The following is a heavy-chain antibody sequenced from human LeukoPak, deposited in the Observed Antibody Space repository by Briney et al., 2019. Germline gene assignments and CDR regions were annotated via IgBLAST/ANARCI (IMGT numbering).Heavy chain of an antibody. V-gene: IGHV5-51*01. CDR1: GYSFTSYW. J-gene: IGHJ4*02. CDR2: IYFGDSDT. Sequence: GESLKISCKGSGYSFTSYWIGWVRQMPGKGLGWMGMIYFGDSDTRYSPSFQGQVTISDDKSIGTAYLQWSSLKASDTAIYYCARLYYYDSSGYSMYCLDYWGQGTLVTVSP. D-gene: IGHD3-22*01. CDR3: ARLYYYDSSGYSMYCLDY.